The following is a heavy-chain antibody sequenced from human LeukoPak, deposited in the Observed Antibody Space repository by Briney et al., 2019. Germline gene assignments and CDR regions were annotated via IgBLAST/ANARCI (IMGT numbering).Heavy chain of an antibody. J-gene: IGHJ4*02. CDR1: GGTFSSYA. Sequence: ASVKVSCKASGGTFSSYAISWVRQAPGQGREWMGRIIPILGIANYAQKFQGRVTMTRDTSTSTVYMELSSLRSEDTAVYYCARAARRIAVADWGQGTLVTVSP. CDR3: ARAARRIAVAD. V-gene: IGHV1-69*04. D-gene: IGHD6-19*01. CDR2: IIPILGIA.